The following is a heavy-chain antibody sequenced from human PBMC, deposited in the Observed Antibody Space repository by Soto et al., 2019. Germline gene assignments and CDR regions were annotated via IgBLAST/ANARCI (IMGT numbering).Heavy chain of an antibody. V-gene: IGHV4-4*07. CDR2: IYSSGST. J-gene: IGHJ5*02. D-gene: IGHD3-3*01. CDR3: ARGQRFSDWFDP. Sequence: QVQLQESGPGLVKPSETLSLTCTVSGGDISTYYWTWIRQPAGKGLEWSGRIYSSGSTKYNPSLKSRVTMSLDTSKNQFSLGLSSVTAADTAVYYCARGQRFSDWFDPWGQGTLVTVSS. CDR1: GGDISTYY.